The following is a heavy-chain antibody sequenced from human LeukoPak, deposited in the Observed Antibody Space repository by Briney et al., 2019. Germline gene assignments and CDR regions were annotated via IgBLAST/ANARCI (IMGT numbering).Heavy chain of an antibody. CDR1: GFTVSSNY. CDR2: IYSGGST. CDR3: ARELEYYDYVWGSYRQVDY. V-gene: IGHV3-66*01. Sequence: GGSLRLSCAASGFTVSSNYMCWVRQAPGKGLEWVSVIYSGGSTYYADSVKGRFTISRDNSKNTLYLQMNSLRAEDTAVYYCARELEYYDYVWGSYRQVDYWGQGTLVTVSS. D-gene: IGHD3-16*02. J-gene: IGHJ4*02.